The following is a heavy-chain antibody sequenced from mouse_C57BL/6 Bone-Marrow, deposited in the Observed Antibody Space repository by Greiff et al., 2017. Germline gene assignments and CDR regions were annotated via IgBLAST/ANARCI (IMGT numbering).Heavy chain of an antibody. CDR3: AREDYYGSSHEGIYYYAMDY. D-gene: IGHD1-1*01. J-gene: IGHJ4*01. CDR2: IYPGSGST. CDR1: GYTFTSYW. Sequence: VQLQQPGAELVKPGASVKMSCKASGYTFTSYWITWVKQRPGQGLEWIGDIYPGSGSTNYNEKFKSKATLTVDTSSSTAYMQLSSLTSEDSAVYYCAREDYYGSSHEGIYYYAMDYWGQGTSVTVSS. V-gene: IGHV1-55*01.